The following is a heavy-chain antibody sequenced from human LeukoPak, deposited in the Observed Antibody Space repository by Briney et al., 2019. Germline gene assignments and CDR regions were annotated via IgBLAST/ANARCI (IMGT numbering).Heavy chain of an antibody. CDR1: GGSISSYY. CDR3: AAASSGYSLDY. J-gene: IGHJ4*02. V-gene: IGHV4-59*01. CDR2: IYYSGST. Sequence: PSETLSLTCTVSGGSISSYYWSWIRQPPGKGLEWIGYIYYSGSTNYNPSLKSRVTISVDTSKNQFSLKLSSVTAADTAVYYCAAASSGYSLDYWVQGTLVTVSS. D-gene: IGHD3-22*01.